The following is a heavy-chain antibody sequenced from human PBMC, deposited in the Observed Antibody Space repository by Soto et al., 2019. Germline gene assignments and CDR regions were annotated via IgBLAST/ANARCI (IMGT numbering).Heavy chain of an antibody. Sequence: GGSLRLSCAASGFTFRTAWMSWVRQAPGKGLEWVGRIKSKIDGETTDYAAPVKGRFTMSRDDSKNTLYLQMNSLKTEDSAVYHCATLGIELDYWGPGITVTVSS. CDR2: IKSKIDGETT. D-gene: IGHD6-13*01. J-gene: IGHJ4*01. V-gene: IGHV3-15*01. CDR3: ATLGIELDY. CDR1: GFTFRTAW.